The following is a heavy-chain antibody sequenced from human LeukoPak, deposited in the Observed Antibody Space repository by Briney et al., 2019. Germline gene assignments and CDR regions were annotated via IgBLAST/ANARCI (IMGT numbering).Heavy chain of an antibody. CDR3: VNDYCSTTICLDY. CDR2: ISGDGGST. D-gene: IGHD2-2*01. J-gene: IGHJ4*02. Sequence: GGSLRLSCAASGFTFSSHAMNWVRQAPGKGLEWLSAISGDGGSTHYADSVKGRFTISRDNSKNTLFLQMNNLRAEDTAVYCCVNDYCSTTICLDYWGQGTLVTVSS. CDR1: GFTFSSHA. V-gene: IGHV3-23*01.